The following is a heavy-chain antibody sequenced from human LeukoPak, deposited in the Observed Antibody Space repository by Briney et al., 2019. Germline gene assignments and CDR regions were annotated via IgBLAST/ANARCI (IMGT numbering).Heavy chain of an antibody. V-gene: IGHV1-69*04. CDR2: IIPIFGIA. CDR1: GGTFSSYA. J-gene: IGHJ4*02. D-gene: IGHD1-7*01. Sequence: SVKVSCKASGGTFSSYAISWVRQAPGQGLEWMGRIIPIFGIANYAQKSQGRVTITADKSTSTAYMELSSLRSEDTAVYYCARGRGSNNWNYGEDYWGQGTLVTVSS. CDR3: ARGRGSNNWNYGEDY.